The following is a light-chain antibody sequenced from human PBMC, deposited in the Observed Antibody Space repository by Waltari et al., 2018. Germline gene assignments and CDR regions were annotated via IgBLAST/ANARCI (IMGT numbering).Light chain of an antibody. CDR3: QSYGSDWV. Sequence: QSVLTQPPSVSGAPGQRVTISCTGCSPNIGAGYAVHWYQQLPGTAPKLLIYGNNNRPSGVPDRFSGSKSGTSASLAITGLQAEDEADYYCQSYGSDWVFGGGTKLTVL. CDR2: GNN. J-gene: IGLJ3*02. CDR1: SPNIGAGYA. V-gene: IGLV1-40*01.